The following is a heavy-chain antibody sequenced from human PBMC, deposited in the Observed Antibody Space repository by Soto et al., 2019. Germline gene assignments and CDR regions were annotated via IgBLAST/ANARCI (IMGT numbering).Heavy chain of an antibody. V-gene: IGHV3-64*04. Sequence: GGSLRLSCSASGFTFGSYAFHWVRQAPGKGLEYVSAISGSGGSTYYADSVKGRFTISRDNSKNTLYLQMNSLRAEDTAVYYCARSLSAAQGGSSWYSHYYYYMDVWGKGTTVTVSS. D-gene: IGHD6-13*01. CDR3: ARSLSAAQGGSSWYSHYYYYMDV. CDR2: ISGSGGST. CDR1: GFTFGSYA. J-gene: IGHJ6*03.